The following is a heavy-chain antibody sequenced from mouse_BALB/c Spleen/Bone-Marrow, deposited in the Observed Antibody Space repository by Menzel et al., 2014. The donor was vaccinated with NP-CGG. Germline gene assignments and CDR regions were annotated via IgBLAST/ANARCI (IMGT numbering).Heavy chain of an antibody. CDR2: IYPGGGDT. J-gene: IGHJ4*01. CDR1: GYAFSSYW. CDR3: ARNAGAMDY. Sequence: VQLQQSGAELVRPGSSVKISCKASGYAFSSYWMNWVKQRPGQGLEWIGQIYPGGGDTNYNGKFKGKATLTADKSSSTAYMQRSSLTAEDSAVYCCARNAGAMDYWGQGTSVTVSS. V-gene: IGHV1-80*01.